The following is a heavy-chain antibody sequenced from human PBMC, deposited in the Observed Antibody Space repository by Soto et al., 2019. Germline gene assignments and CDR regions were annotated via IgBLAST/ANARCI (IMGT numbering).Heavy chain of an antibody. CDR1: GGSFSSNP. D-gene: IGHD5-18*01. CDR3: ARGGRGYSSAPRYYFDY. J-gene: IGHJ4*02. Sequence: QVQLVQSGSEVKKPGSSVKVSCKASGGSFSSNPISWVRQAPGQGLESMAGIIPIFATVHYAQKFQGRVTITADESTSTAYMELTSLRSEDTAVYFCARGGRGYSSAPRYYFDYWGQGTLVTVS. CDR2: IIPIFATV. V-gene: IGHV1-69*01.